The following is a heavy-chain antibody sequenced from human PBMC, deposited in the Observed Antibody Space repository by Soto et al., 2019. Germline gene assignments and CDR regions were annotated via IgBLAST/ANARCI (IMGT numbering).Heavy chain of an antibody. CDR2: ISYDGSNK. V-gene: IGHV3-30-3*01. D-gene: IGHD2-8*01. Sequence: QVQLVESGGGVVQPGRSLRLSCAASGFTFSSYAMHWVRQAPGKGLEWVAVISYDGSNKHYADSVKGRFTISRDNSKNTLYLQMDSLRAEDTAVYYCARDLDIVLMVYSIPHGMDVWGHGTTVTVSS. CDR1: GFTFSSYA. CDR3: ARDLDIVLMVYSIPHGMDV. J-gene: IGHJ6*02.